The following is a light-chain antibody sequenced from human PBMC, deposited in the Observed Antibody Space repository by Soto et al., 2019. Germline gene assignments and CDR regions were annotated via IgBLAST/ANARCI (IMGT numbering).Light chain of an antibody. CDR3: PSYDKSLGVCYV. Sequence: ALTQPASVSGSPGQSITISCTGTNSDVGTHNLVSWYQQHPGKAPKLIIYEGTKRPSGVSNRFSGSKSGTSASLAITGLQAEDEADYYCPSYDKSLGVCYVFGTGTKVTVL. V-gene: IGLV2-14*02. CDR1: NSDVGTHNL. J-gene: IGLJ1*01. CDR2: EGT.